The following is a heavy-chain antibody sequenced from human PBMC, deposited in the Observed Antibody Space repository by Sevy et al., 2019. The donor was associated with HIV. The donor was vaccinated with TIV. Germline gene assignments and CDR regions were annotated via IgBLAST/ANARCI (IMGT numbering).Heavy chain of an antibody. D-gene: IGHD3-10*01. Sequence: GGSLRLSCAASGFTFSSYAMSWVRQAPGKGLEWVSAISGSGGSTYYADSVKGRFTISRDNSKNTLYLQMNSLRAEDTAVYYCAKASDPMVRGVITFDYWGQGTLVTVSS. CDR1: GFTFSSYA. CDR3: AKASDPMVRGVITFDY. CDR2: ISGSGGST. V-gene: IGHV3-23*01. J-gene: IGHJ4*02.